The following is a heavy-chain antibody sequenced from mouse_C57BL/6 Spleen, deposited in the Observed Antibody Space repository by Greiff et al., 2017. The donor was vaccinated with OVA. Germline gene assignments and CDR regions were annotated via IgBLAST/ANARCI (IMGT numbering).Heavy chain of an antibody. Sequence: QVQLQQSGAELARPGASVKMSCKASGYTFTSYTMHWVKQRPGQGLEWIGYINPSSGYTKYNQKFKDKATWTADKSSSTAYMQLSSLTSEDSAVYYCAIITTVVGSRQYFDVWGTGTTVTVSS. CDR3: AIITTVVGSRQYFDV. CDR1: GYTFTSYT. CDR2: INPSSGYT. D-gene: IGHD1-1*01. V-gene: IGHV1-4*01. J-gene: IGHJ1*03.